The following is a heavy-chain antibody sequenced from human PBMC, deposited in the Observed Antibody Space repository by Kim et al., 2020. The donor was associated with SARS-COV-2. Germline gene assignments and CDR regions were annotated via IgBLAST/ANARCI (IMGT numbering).Heavy chain of an antibody. Sequence: ASVKVSCKASGYTFTSYAMHWVRQAPGQRLEWMGWINAGNGNTKYSQKFQGRVTITRDTSASTAYMELSSLRSEDTAVYYCARNYGSGLPFYYYYGMDVWGQGTTVTVSS. D-gene: IGHD3-10*01. CDR3: ARNYGSGLPFYYYYGMDV. CDR2: INAGNGNT. CDR1: GYTFTSYA. V-gene: IGHV1-3*01. J-gene: IGHJ6*02.